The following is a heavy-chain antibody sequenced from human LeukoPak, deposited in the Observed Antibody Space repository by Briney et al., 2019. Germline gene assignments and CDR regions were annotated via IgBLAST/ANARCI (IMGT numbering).Heavy chain of an antibody. Sequence: GGSLRLSCAASGFTFNKYSMNWVRQAPGKGLEWVSSISTSSSYIYYADSVKGRFTISRDNAKNSLYLQMNSLRAEDTAVYYCARRYFDWFQYYYYYYMDVWGKGTTVTVSS. V-gene: IGHV3-21*01. J-gene: IGHJ6*03. CDR2: ISTSSSYI. D-gene: IGHD3-9*01. CDR1: GFTFNKYS. CDR3: ARRYFDWFQYYYYYYMDV.